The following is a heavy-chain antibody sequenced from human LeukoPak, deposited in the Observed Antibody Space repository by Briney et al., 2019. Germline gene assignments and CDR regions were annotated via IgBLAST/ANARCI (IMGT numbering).Heavy chain of an antibody. Sequence: GGSLRLSCAASGFTFSSYWMSWVRQAPGMGLEWVANIKQDGSEKYYVDSAKGRFTISRDNAENSLYLQMNSLRAEDTAVYYCARQRNQVDYWGQGTLVTVSS. CDR2: IKQDGSEK. CDR3: ARQRNQVDY. D-gene: IGHD1-1*01. CDR1: GFTFSSYW. J-gene: IGHJ4*02. V-gene: IGHV3-7*01.